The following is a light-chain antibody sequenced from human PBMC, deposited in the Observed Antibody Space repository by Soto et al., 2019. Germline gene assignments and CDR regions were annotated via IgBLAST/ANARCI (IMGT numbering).Light chain of an antibody. J-gene: IGKJ1*01. Sequence: EIVLTHSPATLSLSPCERAALSFRASQSVSSYLAWYQQKPGQAPRLLIYDASNRATGIPARFSGSGSGTDFTLTISSLEPEDFAVYYCQQRSNWPTFGQGTKVDIK. CDR3: QQRSNWPT. CDR1: QSVSSY. V-gene: IGKV3-11*01. CDR2: DAS.